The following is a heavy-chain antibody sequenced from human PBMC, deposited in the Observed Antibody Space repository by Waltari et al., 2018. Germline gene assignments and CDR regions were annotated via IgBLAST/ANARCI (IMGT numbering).Heavy chain of an antibody. D-gene: IGHD5-12*01. Sequence: QVQLVQSGAEVKMPGASVGVSCSGNTLSGYFLHLVRQAPGQGLEWMGWINFNTGGTLYAQKFQGRVTMTRDTSIATAYMELSGLRYDDTAVYYCATDRGGYPGMDVWGQGTTVTVSS. CDR2: INFNTGGT. CDR1: GNTLSGYF. V-gene: IGHV1-2*02. CDR3: ATDRGGYPGMDV. J-gene: IGHJ6*02.